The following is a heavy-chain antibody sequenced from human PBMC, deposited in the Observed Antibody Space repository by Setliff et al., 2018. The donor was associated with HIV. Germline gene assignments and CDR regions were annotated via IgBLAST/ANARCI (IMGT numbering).Heavy chain of an antibody. CDR2: IYYSGST. CDR1: GGSIRSYY. D-gene: IGHD3-22*01. Sequence: SETLSLTCTVSGGSIRSYYWSWIRQPPGKGLEWIGYIYYSGSTNYNPSLKSRVTISVDTSQNQFSLKLSSVTAADTAVYYCARDDYLDSSGYEGASYWGRGTLVTVSS. CDR3: ARDDYLDSSGYEGASY. V-gene: IGHV4-59*12. J-gene: IGHJ4*02.